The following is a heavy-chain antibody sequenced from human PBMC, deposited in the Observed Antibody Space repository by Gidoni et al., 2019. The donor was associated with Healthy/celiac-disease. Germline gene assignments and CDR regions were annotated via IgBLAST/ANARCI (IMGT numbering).Heavy chain of an antibody. Sequence: EVQLVESGGGLVTPVGSLRLSCSASVFSFSSYSMNWVRQAPGKGLEWVSSISSSSSYIYYADSVKGQFTISRDNAKNSLYLQMNSLRAEDTAVYYCARVKLGSTSNAFDIWGQGTMVTVSS. J-gene: IGHJ3*02. CDR1: VFSFSSYS. CDR2: ISSSSSYI. CDR3: ARVKLGSTSNAFDI. D-gene: IGHD2-2*01. V-gene: IGHV3-21*01.